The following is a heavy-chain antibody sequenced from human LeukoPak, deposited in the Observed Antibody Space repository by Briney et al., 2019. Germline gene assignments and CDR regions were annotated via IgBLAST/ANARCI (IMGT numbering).Heavy chain of an antibody. CDR3: ARHAFASPLDI. CDR2: IYHTGDS. CDR1: DVSISDYY. V-gene: IGHV4-59*08. J-gene: IGHJ4*02. Sequence: SETLSLTCAVSDVSISDYYWSWIRQPPGKGLEWIGYIYHTGDSNQNPSLKGRATVTLDTPKNQVSLKVTSVTAADTAVYYCARHAFASPLDIWGQGTVVTVSS. D-gene: IGHD2-21*01.